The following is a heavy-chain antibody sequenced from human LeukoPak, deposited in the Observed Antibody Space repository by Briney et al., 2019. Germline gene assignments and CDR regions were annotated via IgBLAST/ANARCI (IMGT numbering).Heavy chain of an antibody. D-gene: IGHD6-13*01. CDR1: GYTFTTSA. J-gene: IGHJ4*02. V-gene: IGHV1-18*01. Sequence: ASVKVSCKASGYTFTTSAIIWVRQAPGQGLEWMGWISVYNGNRKYTQKLQGRVTMTTDTSTSTAYMELRSLRSDDTAVYYCASNSSRVDYWGQGTLVTVSS. CDR3: ASNSSRVDY. CDR2: ISVYNGNR.